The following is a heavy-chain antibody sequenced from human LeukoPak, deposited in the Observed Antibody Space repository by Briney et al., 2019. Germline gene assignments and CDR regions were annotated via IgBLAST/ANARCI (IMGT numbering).Heavy chain of an antibody. V-gene: IGHV4-59*02. Sequence: PSETLSLTCTVSGNSVTSYYWSWIRQPPGKGLEWIGYGDHFGGAIYNPSLKSRVTISVDSSKNQFSLRLTSVTAADTAVYHCARLSDLYNGPYLLDSWSQGTLVTVSS. CDR3: ARLSDLYNGPYLLDS. CDR2: GDHFGGA. CDR1: GNSVTSYY. J-gene: IGHJ4*02. D-gene: IGHD1-26*01.